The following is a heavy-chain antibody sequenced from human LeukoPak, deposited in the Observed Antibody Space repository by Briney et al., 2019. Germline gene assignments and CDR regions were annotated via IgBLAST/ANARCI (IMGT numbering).Heavy chain of an antibody. CDR3: AREGREFDSTGSRYFYYYMDV. CDR2: IYYSGST. Sequence: SETLSLTCTVSGGSISSYYWSWIRQPPGKGLEWIGYIYYSGSTNYNPSLKSRVTISVDTSKNQFSLKLSSVTAADTAVYYCAREGREFDSTGSRYFYYYMDVWGKGTTVTVSS. CDR1: GGSISSYY. V-gene: IGHV4-59*12. J-gene: IGHJ6*03. D-gene: IGHD1-14*01.